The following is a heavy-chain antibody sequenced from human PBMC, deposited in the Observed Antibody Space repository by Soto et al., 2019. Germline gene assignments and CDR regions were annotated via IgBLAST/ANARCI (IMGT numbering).Heavy chain of an antibody. V-gene: IGHV3-23*01. CDR3: AKDPRPILRYFDWLSHFDY. CDR1: GSTFSSYA. CDR2: ISGSGGST. J-gene: IGHJ4*02. D-gene: IGHD3-9*01. Sequence: GGSLRLSCAASGSTFSSYAMSWVRQAPGKGLEWVSAISGSGGSTYYADSVKGRFTISRDNSKNTLYLQMNSLRAEDTAVYYCAKDPRPILRYFDWLSHFDYWGQGTLVTVSS.